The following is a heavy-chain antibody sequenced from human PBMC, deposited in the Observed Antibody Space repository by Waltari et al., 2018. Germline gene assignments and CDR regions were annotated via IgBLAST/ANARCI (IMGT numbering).Heavy chain of an antibody. J-gene: IGHJ3*02. CDR1: GGSFSGYY. CDR2: INHSGST. Sequence: QVQLQQWGAGLLKPSETLSLTCAVYGGSFSGYYWSWIRQPPGKGLEWIGEINHSGSTNDNPSLKVRVTISVDTSKNQFSLKLSSVTAADTAVYDCARDRYSSSWGDAFDIWGQGTMVTVSS. D-gene: IGHD6-13*01. V-gene: IGHV4-34*01. CDR3: ARDRYSSSWGDAFDI.